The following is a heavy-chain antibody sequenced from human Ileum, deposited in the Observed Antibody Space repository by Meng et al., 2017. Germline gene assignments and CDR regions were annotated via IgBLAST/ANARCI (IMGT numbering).Heavy chain of an antibody. CDR2: IYYSGTI. Sequence: QVPRQGSGPGLVKPSQTRALTCTVSGVSISRGFYHWNWIRQHPGKGLEWIGSIYYSGTIYYNPSLKSRVTISLDTSKNQFSLNLSSVTAADTAVYYCARDRFSSGSSNWFDPWGQGTLVTVSS. CDR1: GVSISRGFYH. D-gene: IGHD3-10*01. V-gene: IGHV4-31*03. CDR3: ARDRFSSGSSNWFDP. J-gene: IGHJ5*02.